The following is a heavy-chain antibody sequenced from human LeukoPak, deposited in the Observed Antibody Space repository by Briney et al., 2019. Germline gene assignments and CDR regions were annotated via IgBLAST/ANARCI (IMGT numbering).Heavy chain of an antibody. CDR1: GGTFSSYA. CDR3: ARTKVKDYYGMDV. V-gene: IGHV1-69*04. D-gene: IGHD2-21*01. J-gene: IGHJ6*02. Sequence: SVKVSCKASGGTFSSYAISWVRQAPGQGLEWMGRIIPILGIANYAQKFQGRVTITADKSTSTAYMELSSLRSEDTAVYYCARTKVKDYYGMDVWGQGTTVTVSS. CDR2: IIPILGIA.